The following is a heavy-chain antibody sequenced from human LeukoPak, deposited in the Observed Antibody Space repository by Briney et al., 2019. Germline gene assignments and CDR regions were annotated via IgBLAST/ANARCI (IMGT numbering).Heavy chain of an antibody. CDR3: ARDDY. V-gene: IGHV3-74*01. CDR2: INPDGSTT. Sequence: GGSLRLFCAASGFTFSDYWMHWVRQVPGKGLAWVSRINPDGSTTVYADSVEGRFTISRDNAHNTLYLQMNSLRVEDTAVYYCARDDYWGQGTLVTVSS. J-gene: IGHJ4*02. CDR1: GFTFSDYW.